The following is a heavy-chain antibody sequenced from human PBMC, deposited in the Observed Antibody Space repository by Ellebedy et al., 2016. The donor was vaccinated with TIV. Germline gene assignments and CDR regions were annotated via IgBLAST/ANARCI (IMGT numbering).Heavy chain of an antibody. CDR1: GYTFSSYG. D-gene: IGHD2/OR15-2a*01. Sequence: ASVKVSCKASGYTFSSYGISWVRQPPGQGLEWMGWISSYNGDTNYAQKFQGRVTMTTDTFASTAYMELRSLRSDDTAVYYCARGFYEKFDPWGQGTLVTVSS. J-gene: IGHJ5*02. V-gene: IGHV1-18*04. CDR3: ARGFYEKFDP. CDR2: ISSYNGDT.